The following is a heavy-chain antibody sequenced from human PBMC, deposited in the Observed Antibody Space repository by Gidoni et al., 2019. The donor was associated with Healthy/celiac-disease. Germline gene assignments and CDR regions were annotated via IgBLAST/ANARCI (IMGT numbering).Heavy chain of an antibody. CDR2: ISGSGGST. Sequence: EVQLLESGGGLVQPGGSLRLSCAASGFTFSSYAMSWVRQAPGKGLEWVSAISGSGGSTYYADSVKGRFTISRDNSKNTLYLQMNSLRAEDTAVYYCAKEAIFGVASWYFYGMDVWGQGTTVTVSS. CDR3: AKEAIFGVASWYFYGMDV. D-gene: IGHD3-3*01. V-gene: IGHV3-23*01. J-gene: IGHJ6*02. CDR1: GFTFSSYA.